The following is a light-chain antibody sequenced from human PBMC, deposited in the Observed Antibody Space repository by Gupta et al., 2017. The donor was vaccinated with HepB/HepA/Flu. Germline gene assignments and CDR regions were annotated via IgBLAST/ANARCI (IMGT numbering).Light chain of an antibody. V-gene: IGLV3-1*01. Sequence: SYELTQPPSVSVSPGQTASITCSGDKLGDKYACWYQQKPGQSPVLVIYQDSKRPSGIPERFSGSNSGNTATLTISGTQAMDEADYYCQAWDSPYVVFGVGTKLTVL. CDR1: KLGDKY. CDR2: QDS. CDR3: QAWDSPYVV. J-gene: IGLJ2*01.